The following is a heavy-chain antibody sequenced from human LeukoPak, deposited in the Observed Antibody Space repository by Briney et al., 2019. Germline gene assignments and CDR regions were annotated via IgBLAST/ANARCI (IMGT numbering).Heavy chain of an antibody. Sequence: PGGSLRLSCAASGFTFRSYGMHWVRQAPGKGLEWVTFIRHDGSKKYYADSVKGRFTISRNNSKNTLYLQMNSLRAEDTAVYYCAREGPRGHTYDLTFGYWDQGTLVTVSS. J-gene: IGHJ4*02. CDR2: IRHDGSKK. CDR1: GFTFRSYG. D-gene: IGHD5-18*01. CDR3: AREGPRGHTYDLTFGY. V-gene: IGHV3-30*02.